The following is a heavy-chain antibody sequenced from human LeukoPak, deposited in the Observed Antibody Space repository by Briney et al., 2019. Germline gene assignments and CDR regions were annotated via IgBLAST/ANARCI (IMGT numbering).Heavy chain of an antibody. CDR3: AKWTPFWMATTSLDY. D-gene: IGHD5-24*01. CDR2: ISGSGGST. CDR1: GFTFSSYA. Sequence: GGSLRLSCAASGFTFSSYAMSWVRQAPGKGLEWVSAISGSGGSTYYADSVKGRFTISRDNSKNTLYLQMNSLRAEDMAVYYCAKWTPFWMATTSLDYWGQGTLVTVSS. V-gene: IGHV3-23*01. J-gene: IGHJ4*02.